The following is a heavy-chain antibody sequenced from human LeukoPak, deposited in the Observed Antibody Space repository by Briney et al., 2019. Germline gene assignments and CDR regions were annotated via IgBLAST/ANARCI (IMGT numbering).Heavy chain of an antibody. CDR1: EFTFSNYK. V-gene: IGHV3-21*04. CDR2: ISSSSSYI. Sequence: PGGSLRLSCAASEFTFSNYKMNWVRQAPGKGLEWVSSISSSSSYIYYADSVKGRFTISRDNAKNSLYLQMNSLRAEDTALYYCAKDRSRSYGYSYMDVWGKGTTVTISS. CDR3: AKDRSRSYGYSYMDV. D-gene: IGHD5-18*01. J-gene: IGHJ6*03.